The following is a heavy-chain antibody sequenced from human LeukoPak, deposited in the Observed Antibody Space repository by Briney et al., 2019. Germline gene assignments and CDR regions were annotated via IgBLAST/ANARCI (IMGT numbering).Heavy chain of an antibody. Sequence: GGSLRLSCAASGFTFSSYSMNWVRQAPGKGLEWVSSISSSSSYIYYADSVKGRFTISRDNAKNSLYLQMNSLRAEDTAVYYCARRIAAAGNDAFDIWGQGTMVTVSS. V-gene: IGHV3-21*01. D-gene: IGHD6-13*01. CDR2: ISSSSSYI. CDR1: GFTFSSYS. J-gene: IGHJ3*02. CDR3: ARRIAAAGNDAFDI.